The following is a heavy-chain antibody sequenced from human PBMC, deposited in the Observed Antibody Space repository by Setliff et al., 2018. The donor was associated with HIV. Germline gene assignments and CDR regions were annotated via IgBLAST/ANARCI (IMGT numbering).Heavy chain of an antibody. CDR3: AREIRTVYTGGHYFYGIDV. Sequence: GESLRLSCEASGFTFSDYDFHWVRQAAGKGLEWVSAIGTGGDTYYVDSVKGRFTISRENARNSLYLQMNSLRVGDTAVYYCAREIRTVYTGGHYFYGIDVWGQGTEVTVSS. CDR2: IGTGGDT. CDR1: GFTFSDYD. V-gene: IGHV3-13*01. D-gene: IGHD3-16*01. J-gene: IGHJ6*02.